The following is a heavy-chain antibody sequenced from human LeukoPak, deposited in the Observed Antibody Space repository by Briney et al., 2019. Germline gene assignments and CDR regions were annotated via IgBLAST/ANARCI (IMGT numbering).Heavy chain of an antibody. CDR2: ISGSGGST. V-gene: IGHV3-23*01. Sequence: PGGSLRLSCVASGFTFSTYAMTWVRQAPGKGLEWVSGISGSGGSTYYADSVKGRFTISRDNSKNTLYLQMSNLRAEDTALYYCAKARTANDYGSGSFYKGFDSWGQGTLVTVSS. CDR3: AKARTANDYGSGSFYKGFDS. D-gene: IGHD3-10*01. J-gene: IGHJ4*02. CDR1: GFTFSTYA.